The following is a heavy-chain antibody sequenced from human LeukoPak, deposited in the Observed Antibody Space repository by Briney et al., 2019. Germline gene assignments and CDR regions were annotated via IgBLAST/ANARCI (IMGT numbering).Heavy chain of an antibody. CDR2: INPSGGST. CDR1: GYTFTSYY. Sequence: ASVKVSCKASGYTFTSYYMHWVRQAPGQGLEWMGIINPSGGSTSYAQKFQGRVTMTRDTSTSTVYMELSSLRSEDTAVYYCASSLTIFGVVRAERFKSKRGSNDAFDIWGQGTMVTVSS. D-gene: IGHD3-3*01. J-gene: IGHJ3*02. CDR3: ASSLTIFGVVRAERFKSKRGSNDAFDI. V-gene: IGHV1-46*01.